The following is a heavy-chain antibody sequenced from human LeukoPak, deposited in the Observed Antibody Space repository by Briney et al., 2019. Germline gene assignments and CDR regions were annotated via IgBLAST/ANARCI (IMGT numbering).Heavy chain of an antibody. J-gene: IGHJ4*02. CDR2: IYHIGTT. Sequence: SETLSLTCAVSGYSINSGFFWGWIRQSPGKGLEWIASIYHIGTTYYNPSLKSRLTMSVDTSKNQFSQKLSSVTAADTAVYYCARPPDSGDYGAAFDFWGQGTLVTVSS. D-gene: IGHD4-17*01. CDR1: GYSINSGFF. V-gene: IGHV4-38-2*01. CDR3: ARPPDSGDYGAAFDF.